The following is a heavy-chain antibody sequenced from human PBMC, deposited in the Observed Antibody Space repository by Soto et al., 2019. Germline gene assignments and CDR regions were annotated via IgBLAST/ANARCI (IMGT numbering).Heavy chain of an antibody. CDR2: SNHRGST. V-gene: IGHV4-34*01. CDR1: GGSFSGYY. Sequence: PSETLSLTCAGYGGSFSGYYWSWIRQTPGKGLEWLGESNHRGSTNYNSSLKSRVTISVDRSRNRFSLKLTSVTAADTAFYYCARHDYADRTFDLWGQGTKVTVSS. CDR3: ARHDYADRTFDL. D-gene: IGHD5-12*01. J-gene: IGHJ3*01.